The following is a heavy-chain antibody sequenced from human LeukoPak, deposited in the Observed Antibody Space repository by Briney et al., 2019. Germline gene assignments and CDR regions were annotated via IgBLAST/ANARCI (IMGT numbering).Heavy chain of an antibody. CDR2: ISTSSSYI. CDR1: GFTFSSYN. D-gene: IGHD3-22*01. V-gene: IGHV3-21*01. J-gene: IGHJ4*02. Sequence: KTGGSLRLSCAASGFTFSSYNMNWVRQAPGKGLGWVSFISTSSSYIYYADSVKGRFTISRDNAKNSLYLQMNSLRAEDTAVYYRARAADSSGYLLAYFDYWGQGTLVTVSS. CDR3: ARAADSSGYLLAYFDY.